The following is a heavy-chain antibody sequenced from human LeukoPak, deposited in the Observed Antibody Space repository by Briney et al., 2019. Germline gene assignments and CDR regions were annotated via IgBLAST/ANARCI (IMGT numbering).Heavy chain of an antibody. CDR1: GFTFSRYA. J-gene: IGHJ4*02. Sequence: GGSLRLSCAASGFTFSRYAMSWVRQAPGKGVEWVSAISGSGGSTYYADSVKGGFTISRDNSKNTLYLQMHSLRAEDTAVYYCAKGDPGSGWYFDYWGQGTLVTVSS. D-gene: IGHD6-19*01. V-gene: IGHV3-23*01. CDR3: AKGDPGSGWYFDY. CDR2: ISGSGGST.